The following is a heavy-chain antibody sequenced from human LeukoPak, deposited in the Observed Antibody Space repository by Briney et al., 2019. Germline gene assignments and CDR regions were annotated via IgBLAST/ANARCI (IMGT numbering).Heavy chain of an antibody. CDR1: GFTFNTYT. J-gene: IGHJ4*02. Sequence: PGGSLRLSCAASGFTFNTYTMNWVRQAPGKGLEWVSYISGSSGIIDYADSVRGRFTISRDNAKNSLYLQMNSLRAEDTAVYYCARALTTLTYEGYWGQGTLVTVSS. D-gene: IGHD1-1*01. CDR2: ISGSSGII. V-gene: IGHV3-48*01. CDR3: ARALTTLTYEGY.